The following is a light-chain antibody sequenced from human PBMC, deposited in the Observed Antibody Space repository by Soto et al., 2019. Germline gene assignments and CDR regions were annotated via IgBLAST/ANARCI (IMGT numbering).Light chain of an antibody. CDR1: SSSIGSNY. CDR2: TNN. J-gene: IGLJ1*01. CDR3: AAWDDSLSGYV. V-gene: IGLV1-47*01. Sequence: QSVLTPPPSASGTPGQRVTISCSGSSSSIGSNYVYWYLQLPGTAPKLLIYTNNQRPSGVPDRFSGSKSGTSASLAISGLRSEDEADYYCAAWDDSLSGYVFGTGTKLTVL.